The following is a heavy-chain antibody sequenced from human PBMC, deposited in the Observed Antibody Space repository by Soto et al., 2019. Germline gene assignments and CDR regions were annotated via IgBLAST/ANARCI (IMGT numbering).Heavy chain of an antibody. CDR2: ITSSASSI. Sequence: GSLRLSCAASGFTFSSYEMNWVRQAPGKGLEWVSYITSSASSIYYADSVKGRFTISRDNAKSSLYLQMNSLRAEDTAVYYCAKAHYDFSPFDYWGQGTLVTVSS. CDR3: AKAHYDFSPFDY. CDR1: GFTFSSYE. D-gene: IGHD3-3*01. V-gene: IGHV3-48*03. J-gene: IGHJ4*02.